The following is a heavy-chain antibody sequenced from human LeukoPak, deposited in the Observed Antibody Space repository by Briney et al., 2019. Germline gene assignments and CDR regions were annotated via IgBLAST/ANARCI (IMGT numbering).Heavy chain of an antibody. CDR3: ASLYYDSSGYCQTTDY. Sequence: SETLSLTCTVSGDSISGYYWSWIRQPPGKGLEWIGYIYYSGSTNYNPSLKSRVTISEDTSKNQFSLKLSSVTAADTAVYYCASLYYDSSGYCQTTDYWGQGTLVTVSS. V-gene: IGHV4-59*01. D-gene: IGHD3-22*01. CDR2: IYYSGST. CDR1: GDSISGYY. J-gene: IGHJ4*02.